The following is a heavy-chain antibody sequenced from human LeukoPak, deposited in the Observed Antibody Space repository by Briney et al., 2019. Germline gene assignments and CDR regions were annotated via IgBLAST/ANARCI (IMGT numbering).Heavy chain of an antibody. CDR1: GGSISPYY. V-gene: IGHV4-59*01. Sequence: PSETLSLTCTVTGGSISPYYWIWIRQSPGKGLEWIGYIYYSGTTKYNPSLKSRVTISLDMSNTQFSLELSSVTVADTAVYYCARENGGNSYYMDVWAKGPRSPSP. CDR3: ARENGGNSYYMDV. J-gene: IGHJ6*03. D-gene: IGHD1-1*01. CDR2: IYYSGTT.